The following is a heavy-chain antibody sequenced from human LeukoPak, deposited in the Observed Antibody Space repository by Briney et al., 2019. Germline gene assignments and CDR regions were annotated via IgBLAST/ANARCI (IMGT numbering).Heavy chain of an antibody. V-gene: IGHV4-59*04. CDR2: IYYSGSI. J-gene: IGHJ5*02. CDR3: ARTVAAAGTWWFDP. CDR1: GGSISNKY. Sequence: SETLSLTCTVSGGSISNKYWSWIRQPPGKGLEWIGYIYYSGSIYYNPSLKSRVTMSVDTSKNQFSLKLSSVTAVDTAVYYCARTVAAAGTWWFDPWGQGTLVTVSS. D-gene: IGHD6-13*01.